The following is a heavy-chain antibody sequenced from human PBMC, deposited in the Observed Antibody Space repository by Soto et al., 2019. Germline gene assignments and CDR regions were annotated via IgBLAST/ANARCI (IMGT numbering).Heavy chain of an antibody. CDR3: TKSWGETTVTTFDY. V-gene: IGHV3-15*07. CDR1: GFTFSNAW. CDR2: IKSKTDGGTT. D-gene: IGHD4-17*01. Sequence: VQLVESGGGLVKPGGSLRLSCAASGFTFSNAWMNWVRQAPGKGLEWVGRIKSKTDGGTTDYAAPVKGRFTISRDDSKNTLYLQMNSLKTEDTAVYYCTKSWGETTVTTFDYWGQGTLVTVSS. J-gene: IGHJ4*02.